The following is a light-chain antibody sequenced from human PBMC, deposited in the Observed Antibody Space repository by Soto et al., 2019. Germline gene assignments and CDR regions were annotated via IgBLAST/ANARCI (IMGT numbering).Light chain of an antibody. V-gene: IGKV3-11*01. Sequence: PGERATLSCRASQSVSSYLAWYQQKPGQAPRLLIYDASNRATGIPARFSGSGSGTDFTLTISSLEPEDFAVYYCQQRSNWPPSTFGQGTRLEIK. CDR2: DAS. CDR3: QQRSNWPPST. J-gene: IGKJ5*01. CDR1: QSVSSY.